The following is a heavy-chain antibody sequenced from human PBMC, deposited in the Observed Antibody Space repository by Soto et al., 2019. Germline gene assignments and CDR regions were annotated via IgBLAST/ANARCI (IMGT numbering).Heavy chain of an antibody. D-gene: IGHD3-22*01. V-gene: IGHV3-30-3*01. CDR2: ISYDGSNK. CDR3: ARDNYYDSSGYYYGPDYYYYYGMDV. J-gene: IGHJ6*02. CDR1: GFTFSSYA. Sequence: PGGSLRLSCAASGFTFSSYAMHWVRQAPGKGLEWVAVISYDGSNKYYADSVKGRFTISRDNSKNTLYLQMNSLRAEDTAVYYCARDNYYDSSGYYYGPDYYYYYGMDVWGQGTTVTVSS.